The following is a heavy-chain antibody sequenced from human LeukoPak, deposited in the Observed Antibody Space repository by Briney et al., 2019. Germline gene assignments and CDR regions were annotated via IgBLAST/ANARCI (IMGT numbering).Heavy chain of an antibody. Sequence: SETLSLTCTVSGGSISSSTYYWGWIRQPPGKGLEWIGIIYYSGRTYYNPSLKSRVTISVDTSKNQFSLKLSSVTAADTAVYYCARRLYYDSSGPVSDYFDYWGQGTLVTVSS. J-gene: IGHJ4*02. CDR3: ARRLYYDSSGPVSDYFDY. CDR1: GGSISSSTYY. V-gene: IGHV4-39*01. D-gene: IGHD3-22*01. CDR2: IYYSGRT.